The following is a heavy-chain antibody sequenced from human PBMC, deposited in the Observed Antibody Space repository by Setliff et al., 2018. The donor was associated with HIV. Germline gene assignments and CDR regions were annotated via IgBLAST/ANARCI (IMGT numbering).Heavy chain of an antibody. CDR1: GYTFTTSY. CDR3: ARASPAPRAYGSGSYLAW. D-gene: IGHD3-10*01. Sequence: ASVKVSCKASGYTFTTSYIHWVRQAPGQGLEWMGIINPDVSHTIYAQKFQGRVTMTRDTSTTTAYMELSSLRSEDTALYYCARASPAPRAYGSGSYLAWWGLGTRVTVSS. J-gene: IGHJ4*02. V-gene: IGHV1-46*03. CDR2: INPDVSHT.